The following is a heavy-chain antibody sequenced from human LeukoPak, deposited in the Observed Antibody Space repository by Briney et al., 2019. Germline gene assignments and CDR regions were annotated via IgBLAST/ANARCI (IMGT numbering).Heavy chain of an antibody. CDR1: GFIFNDHY. J-gene: IGHJ4*02. V-gene: IGHV3-11*01. D-gene: IGHD4-17*01. CDR2: ISSSSGTI. Sequence: GGSLRLSCAASGFIFNDHYMSWIRQAPGRGLEGVSYISSSSGTIFYADSVKGRFTISRDNADNSVSLQMNSLRADDTAVYYCARQMTTVTPLFDYWGQGTLVTVSS. CDR3: ARQMTTVTPLFDY.